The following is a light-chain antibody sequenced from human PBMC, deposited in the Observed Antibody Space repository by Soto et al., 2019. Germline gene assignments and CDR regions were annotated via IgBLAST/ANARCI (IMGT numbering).Light chain of an antibody. CDR2: GAS. J-gene: IGKJ4*01. Sequence: EIVLTQSPGTLSLSPGDRATLSCRASQSVSSNYLAWYQQKPGQVPRLFIYGASRRATGIPDRFSGSGSGTDFTLTISSLQSEDFAVYYCQQYDNWALTFGGGTKVDIK. CDR1: QSVSSNY. V-gene: IGKV3-20*01. CDR3: QQYDNWALT.